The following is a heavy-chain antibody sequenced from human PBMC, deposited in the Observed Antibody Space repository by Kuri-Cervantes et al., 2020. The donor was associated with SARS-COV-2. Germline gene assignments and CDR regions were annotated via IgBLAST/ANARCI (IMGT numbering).Heavy chain of an antibody. CDR3: AGDVLAYSNGWSGIDF. Sequence: GESLKISCAVSGFTFSSYAMHWVRQAPGKGLEWVAIIGYDGSIKYYGDSVKGRFTISRDNSKNTTYLQMDSLRVDDTAVYYCAGDVLAYSNGWSGIDFWGQGTQVTVSS. D-gene: IGHD4-11*01. CDR1: GFTFSSYA. V-gene: IGHV3-33*01. CDR2: IGYDGSIK. J-gene: IGHJ4*02.